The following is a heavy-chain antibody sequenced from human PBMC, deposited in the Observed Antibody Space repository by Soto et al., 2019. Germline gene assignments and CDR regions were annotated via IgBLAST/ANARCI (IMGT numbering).Heavy chain of an antibody. CDR2: INPSGGST. CDR1: GYTFTSYY. J-gene: IGHJ6*02. CDR3: ARDQEWLRSGYYYGMDV. V-gene: IGHV1-46*01. D-gene: IGHD5-12*01. Sequence: QVQLVQSGAEVKKPGASVKVSCKASGYTFTSYYMHWVRQAPGQGLEWMGIINPSGGSTSYAQKFQGRVTMTRDTSTSTVYMELSSLRSEDTAVYYCARDQEWLRSGYYYGMDVWGQGTTVTVSS.